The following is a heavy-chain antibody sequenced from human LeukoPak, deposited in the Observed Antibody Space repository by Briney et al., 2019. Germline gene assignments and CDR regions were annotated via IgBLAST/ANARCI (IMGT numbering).Heavy chain of an antibody. CDR2: MNPNSGNT. D-gene: IGHD2-2*01. J-gene: IGHJ4*02. CDR1: GYTFTSYD. CDR3: ARDRKPYCSSTSCYPNFDY. V-gene: IGHV1-8*01. Sequence: GASVKVSRKASGYTFTSYDINWVRQATGQGLEWMGWMNPNSGNTGYAQKFQGRVTITTDESTSTAYMELSSLRSEDTAVYYCARDRKPYCSSTSCYPNFDYWGQGTLVTVSS.